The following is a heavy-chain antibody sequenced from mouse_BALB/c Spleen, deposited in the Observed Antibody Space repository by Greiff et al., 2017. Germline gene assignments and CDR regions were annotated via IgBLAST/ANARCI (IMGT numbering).Heavy chain of an antibody. V-gene: IGHV1-7*01. J-gene: IGHJ3*01. Sequence: QVQLQQSGAELAKPGASVKMSCKASGYTFTSYWMHWVKQRPGQGLEWIGYINPSTGYIEYNQKFKDKATLTADKSSSTAYMQLSSLTSEDSAVYYCARVLRSFAYWGQGTLVTVSA. CDR2: INPSTGYI. CDR1: GYTFTSYW. D-gene: IGHD1-1*01. CDR3: ARVLRSFAY.